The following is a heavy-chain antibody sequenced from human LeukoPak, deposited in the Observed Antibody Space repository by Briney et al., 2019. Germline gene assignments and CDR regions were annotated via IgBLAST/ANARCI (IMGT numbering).Heavy chain of an antibody. V-gene: IGHV3-74*01. D-gene: IGHD4-11*01. Sequence: GGSLRLSCAASGFTFRSYWMHWVRHAPGKGLLWVSRINSDGSTTSYADPVKGRFTISRDNAKNTLYLQMDSLRAEDTAVYYCARGIGSTVFFDHWGQGTLVTVSS. J-gene: IGHJ4*02. CDR2: INSDGSTT. CDR3: ARGIGSTVFFDH. CDR1: GFTFRSYW.